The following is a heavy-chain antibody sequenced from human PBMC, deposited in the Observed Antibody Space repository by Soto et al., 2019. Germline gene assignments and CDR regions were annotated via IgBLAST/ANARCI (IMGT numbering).Heavy chain of an antibody. Sequence: RGESLKISCKGSGYSFTSYWICWVRQMPGKGLEWMGIIYPGDSDTRYSPSFQGQVTISADKSISTAYLQWSSLKASDTAMYYCASITIFGVDPHAFDIWGQGTMVTVSS. CDR3: ASITIFGVDPHAFDI. V-gene: IGHV5-51*01. CDR2: IYPGDSDT. D-gene: IGHD3-3*01. CDR1: GYSFTSYW. J-gene: IGHJ3*02.